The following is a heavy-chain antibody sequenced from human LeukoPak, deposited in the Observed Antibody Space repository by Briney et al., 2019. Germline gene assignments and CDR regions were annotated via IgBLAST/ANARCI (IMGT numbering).Heavy chain of an antibody. CDR3: TTRVYSATPGNDY. V-gene: IGHV3-15*01. Sequence: RGSLRLSCAASGFTFSNAWMSWVRQAPGKGLEWVGRIKSKTDGGTTDYAAPVKGRFTISRDDSKNTLYLQMNSLKTEDTAVYYCTTRVYSATPGNDYWGQGTLVTVSS. J-gene: IGHJ4*02. D-gene: IGHD2-8*01. CDR2: IKSKTDGGTT. CDR1: GFTFSNAW.